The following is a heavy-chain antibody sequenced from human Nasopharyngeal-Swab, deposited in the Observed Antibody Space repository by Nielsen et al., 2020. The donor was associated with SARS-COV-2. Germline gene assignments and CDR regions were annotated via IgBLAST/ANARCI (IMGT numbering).Heavy chain of an antibody. V-gene: IGHV4-39*02. CDR2: ILVNRYT. Sequence: SETLSLTCTVSGGSITSSRHRWGWMRKPPGKGLQWIGQILVNRYTEYHPSVRGRITVYADTSENYFSLRLSSVTAADTAVYYCARLDPFGSEDKWGQGTLVTVSS. J-gene: IGHJ4*02. CDR3: ARLDPFGSEDK. CDR1: GGSITSSRHR. D-gene: IGHD3-3*01.